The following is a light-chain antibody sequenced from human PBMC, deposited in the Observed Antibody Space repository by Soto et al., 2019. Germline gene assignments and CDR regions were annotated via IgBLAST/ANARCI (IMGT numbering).Light chain of an antibody. CDR2: DVT. V-gene: IGLV2-14*03. J-gene: IGLJ2*01. Sequence: QSALTQPASVSGSPGQSITISCIGTSGDVGGYHYVSWYQHHPGKAPKLLIYDVTNRPSGVSNRFSGSKSGNTASLTISGLQAEDEADYYCSSYTISSLVVFGGGTKLTVL. CDR3: SSYTISSLVV. CDR1: SGDVGGYHY.